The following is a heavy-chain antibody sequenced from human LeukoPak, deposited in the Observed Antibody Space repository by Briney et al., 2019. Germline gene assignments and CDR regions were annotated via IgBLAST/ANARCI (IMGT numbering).Heavy chain of an antibody. CDR2: IRYDGSNK. D-gene: IGHD3-10*01. J-gene: IGHJ4*02. CDR3: ALLWYGELPQVDY. CDR1: GFTFSSYG. V-gene: IGHV3-30*02. Sequence: GGSLRLSCAASGFTFSSYGMHWVRQAPGKGLEWVAFIRYDGSNKYYADSVKGRFTISRDNSKNTLYLQMNSLTAEDTAVYYCALLWYGELPQVDYWGQGTLVTVSS.